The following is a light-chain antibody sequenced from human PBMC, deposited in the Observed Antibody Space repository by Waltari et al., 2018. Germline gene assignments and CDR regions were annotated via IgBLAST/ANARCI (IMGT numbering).Light chain of an antibody. J-gene: IGKJ1*01. Sequence: EIVLTRSPATLSLSPGERATLSCRASQSVSSYLAWYQQKPGQAPRLLIYDASNRATGSPARLSGGGSGTDFTLTISGLGPEDFAVYYGQQLSNCWTFGQGTKVEIK. CDR2: DAS. CDR1: QSVSSY. V-gene: IGKV3-11*01. CDR3: QQLSNCWT.